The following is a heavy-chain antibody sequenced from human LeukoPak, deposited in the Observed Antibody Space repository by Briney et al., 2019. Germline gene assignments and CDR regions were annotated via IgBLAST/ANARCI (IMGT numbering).Heavy chain of an antibody. V-gene: IGHV3-7*01. D-gene: IGHD3-9*01. Sequence: GGSLRLSCAASGFTFSAYWMSWVRQTPGKGLEWVANIKGDGGIEYYMDSVKGRFTISRDNAKSSLYLQMNSLRAEDTAVYYCARWNWLPDYWGQGTLVTVSS. J-gene: IGHJ4*02. CDR2: IKGDGGIE. CDR3: ARWNWLPDY. CDR1: GFTFSAYW.